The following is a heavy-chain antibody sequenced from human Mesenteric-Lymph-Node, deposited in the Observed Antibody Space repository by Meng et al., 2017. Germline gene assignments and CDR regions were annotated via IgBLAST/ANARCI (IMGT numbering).Heavy chain of an antibody. CDR1: GFTFSGSA. Sequence: GESLKISCAASGFTFSGSAMHWVRQASGKGLEWVGRIRSKANSYATAYAASVKGRFTISRDDSKNTAYLQMNSLKTEDTAVYYCTRPSNYDFWSGYYNPPGWFDPWGQGTLVTVSS. D-gene: IGHD3-3*01. CDR2: IRSKANSYAT. J-gene: IGHJ5*02. CDR3: TRPSNYDFWSGYYNPPGWFDP. V-gene: IGHV3-73*01.